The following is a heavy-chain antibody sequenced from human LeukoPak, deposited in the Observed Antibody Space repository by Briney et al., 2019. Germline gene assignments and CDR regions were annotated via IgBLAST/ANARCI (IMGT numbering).Heavy chain of an antibody. CDR3: ARDRNGDHHPYFDY. J-gene: IGHJ4*02. Sequence: GGSLRLSCAASGFTFINYGMSWVRQPPGGGLEWVSAVSASGSSTYYADSVKGRFTISRDNSKNTLYLQMNSLRAEDTAVYYCARDRNGDHHPYFDYWGQGTLVTVSS. CDR1: GFTFINYG. CDR2: VSASGSST. V-gene: IGHV3-23*01. D-gene: IGHD4-17*01.